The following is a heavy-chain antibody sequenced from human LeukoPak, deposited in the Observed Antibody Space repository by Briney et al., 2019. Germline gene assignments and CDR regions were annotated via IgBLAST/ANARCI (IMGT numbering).Heavy chain of an antibody. CDR1: GFTFSSYS. D-gene: IGHD5-18*01. CDR3: ARTNLVDTAMAPFDY. J-gene: IGHJ4*02. CDR2: ISSSSSYI. Sequence: PGGSLRLSCAASGFTFSSYSMNWVRQAPGKGLEWVSSISSSSSYIYYADSVKGRFTISRDNAKNSLYPQMNSLRAEDTAVYYCARTNLVDTAMAPFDYWGQGTLVTVSS. V-gene: IGHV3-21*01.